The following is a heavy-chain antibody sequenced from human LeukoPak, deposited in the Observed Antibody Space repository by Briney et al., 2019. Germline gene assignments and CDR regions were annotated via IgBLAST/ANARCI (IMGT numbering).Heavy chain of an antibody. CDR1: GITLSNYG. J-gene: IGHJ4*02. CDR3: AKRGVVIRVILVGFHKEAYYFDS. CDR2: ISDSGGRT. Sequence: RGSLRLSCAVSGITLSNYGMSWVRQAPGKGLEWVAGISDSGGRTNYADFVKGRFTISRDNPKNTLYLQMNSLRAEDTAVYFCAKRGVVIRVILVGFHKEAYYFDSWGQGALVTVSS. V-gene: IGHV3-23*01. D-gene: IGHD3-22*01.